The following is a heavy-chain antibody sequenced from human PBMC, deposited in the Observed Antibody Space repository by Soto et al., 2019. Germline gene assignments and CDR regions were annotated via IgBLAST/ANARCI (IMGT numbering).Heavy chain of an antibody. V-gene: IGHV5-10-1*01. J-gene: IGHJ6*02. Sequence: GESLKISCKGSGYNFDTYWINWVRQTPGKGLEWMGRIDPIDSKTKYSPSLEGHVTISVDKSISTTYLQWSSLKASDTAIYYCARRIAAAGGYYYYAFDVWGQGTAVTVSS. CDR2: IDPIDSKT. CDR1: GYNFDTYW. D-gene: IGHD6-13*01. CDR3: ARRIAAAGGYYYYAFDV.